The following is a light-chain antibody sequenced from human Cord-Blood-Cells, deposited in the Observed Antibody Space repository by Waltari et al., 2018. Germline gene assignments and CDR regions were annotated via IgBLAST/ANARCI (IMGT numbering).Light chain of an antibody. CDR1: SSDVGGYHH. Sequence: QSALTQPASVSGSPGQSITIPCTGTSSDVGGYHHVSWYQQHPCKAPKLMIYEVSNRPSGVSNRFSGSKAGNTASLTIPGLQAEDEADYYCSSYTSSSTWVFGGGTKLTVL. CDR3: SSYTSSSTWV. J-gene: IGLJ3*02. CDR2: EVS. V-gene: IGLV2-14*01.